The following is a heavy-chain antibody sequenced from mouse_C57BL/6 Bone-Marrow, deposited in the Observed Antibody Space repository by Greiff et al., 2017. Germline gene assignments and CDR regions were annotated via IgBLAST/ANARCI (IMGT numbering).Heavy chain of an antibody. CDR2: IWTGGGT. CDR3: ARNWAFDYCSSYRGWYFDV. J-gene: IGHJ1*03. CDR1: GFSFTSYA. D-gene: IGHD1-1*01. Sequence: VHLVESGPGLVAPSQCLSITCTVSGFSFTSYAISWVRQPPGKGLEWLGVIWTGGGTTYNSALNSRLTISKENPKSHVFLKRNSLQTDDTARYYWARNWAFDYCSSYRGWYFDVWGTGTTVTVSS. V-gene: IGHV2-9-1*01.